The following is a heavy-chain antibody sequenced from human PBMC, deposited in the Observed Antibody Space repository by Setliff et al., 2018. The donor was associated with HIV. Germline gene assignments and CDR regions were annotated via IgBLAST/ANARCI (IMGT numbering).Heavy chain of an antibody. V-gene: IGHV3-23*01. CDR2: VGAVGSPK. CDR3: AKVLLFGVDVFDI. Sequence: GGSLRLSCAASGFSFSTYAMGWVRQAPGKGLEWVSTVGAVGSPKFYAESVKGRFTISKDNSKNTLYLQMTSLRDEDTAVYYCAKVLLFGVDVFDIWGQGTMVTDSS. CDR1: GFSFSTYA. J-gene: IGHJ3*02. D-gene: IGHD3-10*02.